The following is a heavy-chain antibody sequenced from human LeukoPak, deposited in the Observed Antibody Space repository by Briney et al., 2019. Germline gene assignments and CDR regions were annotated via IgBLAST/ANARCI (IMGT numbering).Heavy chain of an antibody. Sequence: ASVKVSCKASGYTFTGYYMHWVRQAPGQGLEWMGWINPNSGGTNYAQKFQGRVTMTRDTSIRTAYMELSRLRSDDTAVYYCARVPYYDILTGYYLYYYYYGIDVWGQGTTVTVSS. CDR2: INPNSGGT. V-gene: IGHV1-2*02. CDR1: GYTFTGYY. CDR3: ARVPYYDILTGYYLYYYYYGIDV. D-gene: IGHD3-9*01. J-gene: IGHJ6*02.